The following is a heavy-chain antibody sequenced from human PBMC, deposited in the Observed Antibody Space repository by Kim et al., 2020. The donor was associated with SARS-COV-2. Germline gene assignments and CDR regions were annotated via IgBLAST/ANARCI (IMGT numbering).Heavy chain of an antibody. Sequence: GGSLRLSCAASGFTFSDYYMSWIRQAPGKGLEWVSYISSSSSYTNYADSVKGRFTISRDNAKNSLYLQMNSLRAEDTAVYYCARDVYGSGSYHYWGQGTLVTVSS. D-gene: IGHD3-10*01. V-gene: IGHV3-11*06. CDR2: ISSSSSYT. CDR1: GFTFSDYY. CDR3: ARDVYGSGSYHY. J-gene: IGHJ4*02.